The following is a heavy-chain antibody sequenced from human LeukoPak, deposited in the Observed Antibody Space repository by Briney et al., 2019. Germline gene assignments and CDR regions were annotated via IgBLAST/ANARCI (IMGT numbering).Heavy chain of an antibody. D-gene: IGHD2-8*01. J-gene: IGHJ4*02. CDR1: GGTFSSYA. CDR3: AREDCTNGVCYPGWY. V-gene: IGHV1-69*13. Sequence: SVKVSCKASGGTFSSYAISWVRQAPGQGLEWMGGIIPIFGTANYAQKFQGRVTITADESTSTAYMELSSLRSEDTAVYYCAREDCTNGVCYPGWYWGQGTLVTVSS. CDR2: IIPIFGTA.